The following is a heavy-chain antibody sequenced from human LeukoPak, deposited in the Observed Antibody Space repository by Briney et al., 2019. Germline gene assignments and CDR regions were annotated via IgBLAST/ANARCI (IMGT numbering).Heavy chain of an antibody. J-gene: IGHJ6*03. CDR1: GFTFSSYW. Sequence: GGSLRLSCAASGFTFSSYWMSWVRQAPGKVLEWVANIKQDGSEKYYVDSVKGRFTISRDNAKNSLYLQMNSLRAEDTAVYYCAREGGRWPYYYYMDVWGKGTTVTISS. V-gene: IGHV3-7*01. CDR2: IKQDGSEK. CDR3: AREGGRWPYYYYMDV. D-gene: IGHD3-16*01.